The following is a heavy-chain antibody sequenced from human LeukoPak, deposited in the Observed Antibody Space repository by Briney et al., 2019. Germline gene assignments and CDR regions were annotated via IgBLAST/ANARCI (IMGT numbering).Heavy chain of an antibody. Sequence: PGGTLRLSCAASGFTFRSHGMNWVRQAAGKGLEWVSGISPSGGITYYRDSVKGRFTISRDNSKNTLYLQMNSLRAEDTAVYYCAKWGWELPSSSWYSGYYYYYYMDVWGKGTTVTISS. V-gene: IGHV3-23*01. J-gene: IGHJ6*03. CDR1: GFTFRSHG. CDR3: AKWGWELPSSSWYSGYYYYYYMDV. CDR2: ISPSGGIT. D-gene: IGHD6-13*01.